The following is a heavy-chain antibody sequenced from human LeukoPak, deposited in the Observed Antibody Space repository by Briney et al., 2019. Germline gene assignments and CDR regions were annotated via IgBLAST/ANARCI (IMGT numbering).Heavy chain of an antibody. CDR2: IYPGDSDT. CDR3: AGHSFDTVDAFDV. CDR1: GFTFGSYW. D-gene: IGHD2-2*02. J-gene: IGHJ3*01. Sequence: RGESLKISCKGSGFTFGSYWIGWVRQMPGKGLEWMGIIYPGDSDTRYSPSFQGQVTISVDKSISTAYLQWRSLRASDTAMYFCAGHSFDTVDAFDVWGQGTIVTVSA. V-gene: IGHV5-51*01.